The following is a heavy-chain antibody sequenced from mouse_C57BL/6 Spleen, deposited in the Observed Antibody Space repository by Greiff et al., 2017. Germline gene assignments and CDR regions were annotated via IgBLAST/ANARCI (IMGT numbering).Heavy chain of an antibody. CDR3: ARDNYGSSHYFDY. CDR1: GYSITSGYY. Sequence: VQLKESGPGLVKPSQSLSLTCSVTGYSITSGYYWTWIRQFPGNKLEWMGYISYDGSNNYNPSLKNRISITRDTSKNQFFLKLNSVTTEDTATYYCARDNYGSSHYFDYWGQGTTLTVSS. V-gene: IGHV3-6*01. J-gene: IGHJ2*01. D-gene: IGHD1-1*01. CDR2: ISYDGSN.